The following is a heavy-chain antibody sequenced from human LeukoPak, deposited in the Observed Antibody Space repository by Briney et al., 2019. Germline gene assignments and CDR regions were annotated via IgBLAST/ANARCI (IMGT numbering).Heavy chain of an antibody. CDR1: GGSISSSSYY. CDR2: INHSGST. J-gene: IGHJ4*02. V-gene: IGHV4-39*07. Sequence: SETLSLTCTVSGGSISSSSYYWGWIRQPPGKGLEWIGEINHSGSTNYNPSLKSRVTISVDTSKNQFSLKLSSVTAADTAVYYCARAPLGARYFDWLFDYWGQGTLVTVSS. D-gene: IGHD3-9*01. CDR3: ARAPLGARYFDWLFDY.